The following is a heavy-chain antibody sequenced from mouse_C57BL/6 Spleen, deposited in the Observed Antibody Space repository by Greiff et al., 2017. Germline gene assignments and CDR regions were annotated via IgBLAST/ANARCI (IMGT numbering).Heavy chain of an antibody. CDR2: IDPENGDT. CDR3: TRGMTTRGFAY. V-gene: IGHV14-4*01. CDR1: GFNIQDDY. J-gene: IGHJ3*01. Sequence: DVQLQESGAELVRPGASVKLSCTASGFNIQDDYMHWVKQRPEQGLEWIGWIDPENGDTEYASKFQGKATITADTSSNTAYLQLSSLTSEDTAVYYCTRGMTTRGFAYWGQGTLVTVSA.